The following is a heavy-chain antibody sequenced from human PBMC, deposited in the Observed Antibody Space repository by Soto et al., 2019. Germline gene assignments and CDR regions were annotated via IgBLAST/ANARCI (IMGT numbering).Heavy chain of an antibody. CDR3: ARRSSGWYFDY. J-gene: IGHJ4*02. CDR1: GFTVSSNY. Sequence: GGSLRLSCVVSGFTVSSNYMSWVRQAPGKGLEWVSVIYSGGSTYYADSVKGRFTISRDNSKNTLYLQMNSLRAEDTAVYYCARRSSGWYFDYWGQGTLVTVSS. CDR2: IYSGGST. V-gene: IGHV3-66*01. D-gene: IGHD6-19*01.